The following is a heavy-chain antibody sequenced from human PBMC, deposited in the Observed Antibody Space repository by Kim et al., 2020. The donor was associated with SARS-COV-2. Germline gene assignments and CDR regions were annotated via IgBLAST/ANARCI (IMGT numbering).Heavy chain of an antibody. J-gene: IGHJ5*02. V-gene: IGHV1-69*04. Sequence: QGRVTITADKSTSTAYMELSSLRSEDTAVYYCARDRSCTNGVCYGDWFDPWGQGTLVTVSS. CDR3: ARDRSCTNGVCYGDWFDP. D-gene: IGHD2-8*01.